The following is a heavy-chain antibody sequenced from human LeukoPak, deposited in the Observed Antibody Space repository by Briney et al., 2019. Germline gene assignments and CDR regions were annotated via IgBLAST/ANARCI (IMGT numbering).Heavy chain of an antibody. CDR3: AKCMSGTGVCLNFDS. Sequence: GGSLRLSCAASGFTFSSYAMSWVRQAPGKGLVWVSRINSDGSSTSYTDSVKGRFTISRDNSKNTVYLEIDNLRAEDTAVYYCAKCMSGTGVCLNFDSWGQGILVTVSS. CDR2: INSDGSST. D-gene: IGHD2-8*02. J-gene: IGHJ4*02. V-gene: IGHV3-23*01. CDR1: GFTFSSYA.